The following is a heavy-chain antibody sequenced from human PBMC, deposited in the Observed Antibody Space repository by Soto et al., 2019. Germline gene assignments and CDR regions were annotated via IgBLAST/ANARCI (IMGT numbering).Heavy chain of an antibody. CDR3: AKDLGSYLSPAFDY. CDR1: GFRFSDFA. J-gene: IGHJ4*02. D-gene: IGHD1-26*01. V-gene: IGHV3-48*04. Sequence: GGSLRLSCAASGFRFSDFAMNWVRQAPGKGLEWVSYLSRTTGIVYYADSVKGRFTMSRDNAKNSLYLQMSSLRAEDTAVYFCAKDLGSYLSPAFDYWGLGTLVTVSS. CDR2: LSRTTGIV.